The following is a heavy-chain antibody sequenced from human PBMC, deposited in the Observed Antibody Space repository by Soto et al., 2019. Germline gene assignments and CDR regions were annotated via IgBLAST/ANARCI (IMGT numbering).Heavy chain of an antibody. CDR2: MSPKTANT. CDR3: TRGPPNWGLDS. V-gene: IGHV1-8*01. J-gene: IGHJ5*01. CDR1: GYTFTSYD. D-gene: IGHD7-27*01. Sequence: GASVKVSCKASGYTFTSYDINWVRQTAGQGLEWMGWMSPKTANTGYAQKFQGRVTMTRSTSISTAYMELSSLTSEDTAVYYCTRGPPNWGLDSWRQGTQVTVSS.